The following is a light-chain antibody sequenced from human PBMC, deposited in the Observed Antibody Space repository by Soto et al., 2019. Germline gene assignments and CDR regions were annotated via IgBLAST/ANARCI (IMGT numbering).Light chain of an antibody. V-gene: IGLV2-14*01. J-gene: IGLJ3*02. CDR3: CSFTSTTTWV. Sequence: QSALTQPASVSGSPGQSITISCTATSNHAGGYNYVSWYQQHPGKAPKLMIYEVSHRPSGVSNRFSGSKSGNTASLTISGLQAEDEADYYCCSFTSTTTWVFGGGTKLTVL. CDR2: EVS. CDR1: SNHAGGYNY.